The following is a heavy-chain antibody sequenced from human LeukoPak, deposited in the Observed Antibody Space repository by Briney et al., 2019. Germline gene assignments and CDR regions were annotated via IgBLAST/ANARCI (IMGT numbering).Heavy chain of an antibody. J-gene: IGHJ4*02. V-gene: IGHV1-2*02. CDR2: ITPNRGGT. CDR3: ARSYYDSSGYWPIGY. D-gene: IGHD3-22*01. Sequence: ASVKISCKASGYTFTGYYMHWVRQAPGQGLEWMGWITPNRGGTKYAQKFQDRVTMTRDTSISTAYMELSRLRSDDTAVYYCARSYYDSSGYWPIGYWGQGTLVTVSS. CDR1: GYTFTGYY.